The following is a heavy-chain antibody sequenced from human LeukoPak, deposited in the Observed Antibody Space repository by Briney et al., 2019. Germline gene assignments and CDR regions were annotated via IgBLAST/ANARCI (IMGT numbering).Heavy chain of an antibody. Sequence: GGSLTLSCAASGFTLSSYAMSWVRQAPGKGLEWVSATSSSDAGTYYADSVKGRFTIYRDNYKNTLYLQINSLRAEDTAVYYCAKDPSVYHGDYIIRWGQGTLVTVSS. V-gene: IGHV3-23*01. CDR3: AKDPSVYHGDYIIR. CDR2: TSSSDAGT. D-gene: IGHD4-17*01. CDR1: GFTLSSYA. J-gene: IGHJ4*02.